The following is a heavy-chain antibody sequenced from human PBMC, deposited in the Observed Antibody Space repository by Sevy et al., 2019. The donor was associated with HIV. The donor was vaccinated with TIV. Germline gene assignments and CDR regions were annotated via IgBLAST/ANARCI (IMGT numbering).Heavy chain of an antibody. CDR1: GYTFTELS. CDR3: ATGIAAAGTHFDY. V-gene: IGHV1-24*01. J-gene: IGHJ4*02. D-gene: IGHD6-13*01. CDR2: FDPEDGET. Sequence: ASVKVSCKVSGYTFTELSMHWVQQAPGKGLEWMGGFDPEDGETIYAQKFQGRVTMTEDTSTDTAYMELSSLRSEDTAVYYCATGIAAAGTHFDYWGQGTLVTVSS.